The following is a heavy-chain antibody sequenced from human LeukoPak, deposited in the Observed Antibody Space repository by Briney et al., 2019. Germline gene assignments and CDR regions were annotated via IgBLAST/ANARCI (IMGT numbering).Heavy chain of an antibody. CDR1: GFTFSSYA. Sequence: GGSLRLSCAASGFTFSSYAMSWVRQAPGKGLEWVSAISGSGGSTYYADSVKGRFTISRDNSKNTLYPQMNSLRAEDTAVYYCAKDPYYDFWSGPLGWFDPWGQGALVTVSS. J-gene: IGHJ5*02. V-gene: IGHV3-23*01. CDR3: AKDPYYDFWSGPLGWFDP. CDR2: ISGSGGST. D-gene: IGHD3-3*01.